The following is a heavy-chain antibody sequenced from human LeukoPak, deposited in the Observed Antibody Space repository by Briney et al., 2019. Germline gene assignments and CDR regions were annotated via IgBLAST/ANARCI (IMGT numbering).Heavy chain of an antibody. CDR3: ARTQPFETGDGYFDY. V-gene: IGHV1-2*02. CDR1: GYTFSGYY. J-gene: IGHJ4*02. Sequence: ASVKVSCKASGYTFSGYYVHWVRQAPGQGLEWMGWINPNSGGTNYAQKFQGRVTMTRDTSISTAYMELSSLRSEDTAVYYCARTQPFETGDGYFDYWGQGTLVTVSS. D-gene: IGHD2-21*01. CDR2: INPNSGGT.